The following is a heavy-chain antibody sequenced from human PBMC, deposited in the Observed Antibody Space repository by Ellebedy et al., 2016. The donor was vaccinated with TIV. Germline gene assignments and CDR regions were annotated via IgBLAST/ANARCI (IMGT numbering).Heavy chain of an antibody. CDR1: GYTFTSYG. V-gene: IGHV1-18*01. CDR2: ISAYNGNT. Sequence: ASVKVSCXASGYTFTSYGISWVRQAPGQGLEWMGWISAYNGNTNYAQKLQGRVTMTTDTSTSTAYMELRSLRSDDTAVYYCARQSGNSAYYYYGMDVWGQGTTVTVSS. D-gene: IGHD4-23*01. J-gene: IGHJ6*02. CDR3: ARQSGNSAYYYYGMDV.